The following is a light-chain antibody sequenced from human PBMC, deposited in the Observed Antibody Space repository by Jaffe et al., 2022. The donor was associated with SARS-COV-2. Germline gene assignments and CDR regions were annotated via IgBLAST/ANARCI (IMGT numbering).Light chain of an antibody. Sequence: DIQMTQSPSSLSASVGDRVTITCRASQSISSHLNWFQQRPGEAPKLLIYTASSLQSGVPSRFSGSGSGTDFTLTISSLQPEDFATYYCQQSYGTPYTFGQGTKLEIK. V-gene: IGKV1-39*01. CDR2: TAS. J-gene: IGKJ2*01. CDR3: QQSYGTPYT. CDR1: QSISSH.